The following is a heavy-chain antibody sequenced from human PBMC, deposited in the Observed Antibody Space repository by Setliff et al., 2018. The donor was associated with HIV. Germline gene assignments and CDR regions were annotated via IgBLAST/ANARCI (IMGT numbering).Heavy chain of an antibody. D-gene: IGHD2-21*01. Sequence: SETLSLTCTFSTGSISRYYWNWIRQPPGKGLEWIGYIYYSGSTNYNPSLKSRVTISVDTSKNQFSLKLSSVTAADTAVYYCARSISAVVIARYWYFDLWGRGTLVTVSS. CDR1: TGSISRYY. CDR3: ARSISAVVIARYWYFDL. V-gene: IGHV4-59*01. CDR2: IYYSGST. J-gene: IGHJ2*01.